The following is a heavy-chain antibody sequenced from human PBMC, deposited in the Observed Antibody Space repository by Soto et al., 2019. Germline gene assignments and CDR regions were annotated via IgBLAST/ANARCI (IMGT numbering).Heavy chain of an antibody. CDR1: GGTFSSYT. J-gene: IGHJ4*02. V-gene: IGHV1-69*08. D-gene: IGHD3-16*01. Sequence: QVQLVQSGAEVKKPGSSVKVSCKASGGTFSSYTISWVRQAPGQGLEWMGRIIPILGIANYAQKFQGRVTITADKSTSTAYMELSSLRSEDTAVYYCARDGHLGSLGFDYWGQGTLVTVSS. CDR3: ARDGHLGSLGFDY. CDR2: IIPILGIA.